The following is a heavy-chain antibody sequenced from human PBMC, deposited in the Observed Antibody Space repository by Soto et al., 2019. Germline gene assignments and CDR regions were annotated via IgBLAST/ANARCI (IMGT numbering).Heavy chain of an antibody. V-gene: IGHV3-23*01. D-gene: IGHD6-13*01. CDR1: GFTFSSFA. J-gene: IGHJ6*02. CDR2: ISGGGGGS. CDR3: AKDQLTAGGDYYYYYGMDV. Sequence: EVVLLESGGGLVQPGGSLRLSCEASGFTFSSFAMSWVRQTPGKGLEWLSGISGGGGGSYYADSVKGQFTISRDNSKNTLYLQMNSLRVEDTALYYCAKDQLTAGGDYYYYYGMDVWGRGTAVTVSS.